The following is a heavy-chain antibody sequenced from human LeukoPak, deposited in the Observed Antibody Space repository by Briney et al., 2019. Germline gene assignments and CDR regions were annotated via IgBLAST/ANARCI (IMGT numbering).Heavy chain of an antibody. CDR1: GFTFDHYG. Sequence: GGSLRLSCAASGFTFDHYGMSWVRQGPGKGLEWVSGINWNGGNTGYADSVKGRFTIFRDNAKNSLYLEMDSLRVEDTALYYCARTSDGNWFDPWGQGTLVTVSS. D-gene: IGHD1-26*01. CDR3: ARTSDGNWFDP. CDR2: INWNGGNT. V-gene: IGHV3-20*04. J-gene: IGHJ5*02.